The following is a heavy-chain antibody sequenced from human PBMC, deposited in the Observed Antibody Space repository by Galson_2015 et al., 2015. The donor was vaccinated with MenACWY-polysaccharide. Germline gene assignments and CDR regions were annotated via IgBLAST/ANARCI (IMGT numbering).Heavy chain of an antibody. CDR3: ARVSYIVVVPAAPGGFDY. J-gene: IGHJ4*02. CDR2: IRAYNGNT. D-gene: IGHD2-2*01. CDR1: GYTFAGYG. Sequence: QSGAEVTKPGASVQVSCKASGYTFAGYGVSWVRQAPGLGLEWMGWIRAYNGNTNYAQKLQGRVTMTTDTSTSTAYMELRSLRSDDTAVYYCARVSYIVVVPAAPGGFDYWGQGTLVTVSS. V-gene: IGHV1-18*01.